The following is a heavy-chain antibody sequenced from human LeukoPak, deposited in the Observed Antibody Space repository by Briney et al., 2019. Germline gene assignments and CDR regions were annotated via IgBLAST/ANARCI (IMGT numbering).Heavy chain of an antibody. CDR1: GFTFSSYW. CDR2: IKQDGSEK. J-gene: IGHJ3*02. D-gene: IGHD5-12*01. V-gene: IGHV3-7*01. CDR3: ARDSQSGYEDAFDI. Sequence: GGSLRLSCAASGFTFSSYWMSWVRQAPGKGLEWVANIKQDGSEKYYVDSVKGRFTISRDNAKNSLYLQMNSLRAEDTAVYYCARDSQSGYEDAFDIWGQGTMVTVSS.